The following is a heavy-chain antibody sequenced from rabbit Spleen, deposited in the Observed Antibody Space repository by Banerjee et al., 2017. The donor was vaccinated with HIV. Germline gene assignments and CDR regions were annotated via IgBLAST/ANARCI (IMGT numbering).Heavy chain of an antibody. CDR1: GVSFSDKDV. Sequence: EQLVESGGGLVKPEGSLTLTCKASGVSFSDKDVMCWVRQAPGKGLEWIACINIVTGKSVYASWAKGRFIMSRTSSTTVTLQMTSLTVADTATYFCARDTGSSFSSYGMDLWGPGTLVTVS. J-gene: IGHJ6*01. CDR2: INIVTGKS. D-gene: IGHD8-1*01. V-gene: IGHV1S45*01. CDR3: ARDTGSSFSSYGMDL.